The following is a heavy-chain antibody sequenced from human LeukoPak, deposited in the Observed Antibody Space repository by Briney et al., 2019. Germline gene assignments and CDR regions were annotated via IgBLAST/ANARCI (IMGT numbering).Heavy chain of an antibody. CDR3: AREMSGDFSNWSDT. Sequence: ASVKVSCKASGYTFTGYYMHWVRQAPGQGPEWMGRINPNSGGTNYAQKFQGRVNMTRDTSISTAYMELSSLRSDDTALYFCAREMSGDFSNWSDTWGQGTLVTVSS. J-gene: IGHJ5*01. CDR2: INPNSGGT. V-gene: IGHV1-2*06. CDR1: GYTFTGYY. D-gene: IGHD4-17*01.